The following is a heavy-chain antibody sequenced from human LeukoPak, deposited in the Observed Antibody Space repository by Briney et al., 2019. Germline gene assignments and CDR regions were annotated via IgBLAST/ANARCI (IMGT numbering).Heavy chain of an antibody. CDR3: AELGITMIGGV. J-gene: IGHJ6*04. D-gene: IGHD3-10*02. CDR2: ISSSGSTV. CDR1: GFTFSSYE. V-gene: IGHV3-48*03. Sequence: GGSLRLSCAASGFTFSSYEMNWVRQAPGKGLEWVSYISSSGSTVYYADSVKGRFTISRDNAKNSLHLQMNSLRAEDTAVYYCAELGITMIGGVWGKGTTATISS.